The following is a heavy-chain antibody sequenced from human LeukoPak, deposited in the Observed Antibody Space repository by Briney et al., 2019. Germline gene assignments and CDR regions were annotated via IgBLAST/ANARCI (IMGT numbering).Heavy chain of an antibody. Sequence: SETLSLTCTVSGGSISSGGYYWSWVRQHPGKGLEWIGYIYYSGSTYYNPSLKSRVTISVDTSKNQFSLKLSSVTAADTAVYYCARAGGFFSPFGYWGQGTLVTVSS. J-gene: IGHJ4*02. CDR2: IYYSGST. CDR1: GGSISSGGYY. D-gene: IGHD3-16*01. V-gene: IGHV4-31*03. CDR3: ARAGGFFSPFGY.